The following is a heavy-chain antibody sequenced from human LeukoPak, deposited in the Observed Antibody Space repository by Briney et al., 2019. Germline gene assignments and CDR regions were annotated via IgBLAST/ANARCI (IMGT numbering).Heavy chain of an antibody. J-gene: IGHJ4*02. CDR1: GGTFSSYA. D-gene: IGHD3-16*01. CDR3: ARDRPYLNTVMITGIDH. CDR2: IIPIFGTA. V-gene: IGHV1-69*01. Sequence: SVKVSCKASGGTFSSYAISWVRQAPGQGLEWMGGIIPIFGTANYAQKFQGRVTITADESTSTAYMELKSLRSDDTAVYYCARDRPYLNTVMITGIDHWGQGTLVTVSS.